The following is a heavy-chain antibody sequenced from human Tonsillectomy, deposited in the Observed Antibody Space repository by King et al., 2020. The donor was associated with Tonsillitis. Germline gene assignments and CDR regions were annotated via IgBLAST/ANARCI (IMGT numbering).Heavy chain of an antibody. D-gene: IGHD3-10*01. J-gene: IGHJ5*02. CDR3: ARANNVLLWFGEVENWFDP. CDR2: IYYSGST. CDR1: GGSISSSSYY. V-gene: IGHV4-39*01. Sequence: LQLQESGPGLVKPSETLSLTCTVSGGSISSSSYYWGWIRQPPGKGLEWIGSIYYSGSTYYNPSLKSRVTISVDTSKNQFSLKLSSVTAADTAVYYCARANNVLLWFGEVENWFDPWGHGTLVTVSS.